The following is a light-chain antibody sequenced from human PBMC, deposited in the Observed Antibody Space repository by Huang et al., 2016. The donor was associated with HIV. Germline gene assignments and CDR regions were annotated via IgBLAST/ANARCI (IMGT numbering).Light chain of an antibody. CDR2: GAA. V-gene: IGKV3-15*01. CDR1: RSISND. J-gene: IGKJ1*01. CDR3: QHYNKWPPWT. Sequence: IVMMQSPATLSVSPGERATPSCRASRSISNDLAGYQQKPGQDPRLLRHGAATRATGGLPRFSGGGAGTAFTLTISSLQSEDVAVYYCQHYNKWPPWTFGRGTKVEIK.